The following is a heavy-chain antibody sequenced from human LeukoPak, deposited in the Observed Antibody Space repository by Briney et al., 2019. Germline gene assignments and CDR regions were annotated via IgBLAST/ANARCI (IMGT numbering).Heavy chain of an antibody. J-gene: IGHJ6*02. CDR3: ARSGLDSRYYFGMDV. V-gene: IGHV4-59*01. D-gene: IGHD5-12*01. Sequence: SETLSLTCTVSGGSISSYYWSWIRQPPGGGLEWIGDIYNSESTNYNPSLKRRVTISLDTSKSQFSLKLRSVTATDTAVYYCARSGLDSRYYFGMDVWGQGTTVTVSS. CDR1: GGSISSYY. CDR2: IYNSEST.